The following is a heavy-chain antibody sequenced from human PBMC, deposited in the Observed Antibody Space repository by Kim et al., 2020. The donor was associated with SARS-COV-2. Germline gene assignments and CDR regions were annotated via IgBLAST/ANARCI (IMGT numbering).Heavy chain of an antibody. J-gene: IGHJ5*02. V-gene: IGHV3-64*01. Sequence: GGSTYYANSVHCRFTIARDNSKNTLYLQMGSLRAEDTAVYYCARGRGFDPWGQRTLVTVSS. CDR2: GGST. CDR3: ARGRGFDP. D-gene: IGHD3-10*01.